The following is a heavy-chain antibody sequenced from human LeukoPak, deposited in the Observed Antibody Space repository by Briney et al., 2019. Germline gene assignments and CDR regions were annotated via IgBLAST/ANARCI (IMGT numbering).Heavy chain of an antibody. CDR3: ARNYDTSGYYYDY. D-gene: IGHD3-22*01. CDR2: INPSGGGT. CDR1: GYTFSSYY. J-gene: IGHJ4*02. Sequence: GASVKVSCKASGYTFSSYYMHWVRQAPGRGLEWMGIINPSGGGTRYAQKFQGRVTMTRDTSTSTVYIELSSLKSEDTAMYYCARNYDTSGYYYDYWSQGTLVTVSS. V-gene: IGHV1-46*01.